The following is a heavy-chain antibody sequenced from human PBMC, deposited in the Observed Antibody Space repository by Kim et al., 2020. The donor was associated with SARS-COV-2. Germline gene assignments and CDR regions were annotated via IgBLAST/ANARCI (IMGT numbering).Heavy chain of an antibody. D-gene: IGHD5-12*01. CDR2: IDYSGSS. CDR3: ARRWLQYLDV. Sequence: SETLSLTCTVSGGSISSGAYYWTWIRQHPGKGLEWIGYIDYSGSSYYNPSLKSRVIMSVDTSKNQFSLKLSSVTAADTAIYYCARRWLQYLDVWGQGTTVTVSS. V-gene: IGHV4-31*03. J-gene: IGHJ6*02. CDR1: GGSISSGAYY.